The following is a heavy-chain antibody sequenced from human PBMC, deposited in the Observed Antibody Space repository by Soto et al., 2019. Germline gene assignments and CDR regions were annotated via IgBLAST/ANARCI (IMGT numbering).Heavy chain of an antibody. Sequence: PSETLSLTCAFYGWPFSGYYWSWIRQPPGKGLEWIGEINHSGSTNYNPSLKSRVTISVDTSKNQFSLKLSSVTAADTAVYYCARGGTFNYYGSGSYISAFDYWGQGTLVTVSS. CDR3: ARGGTFNYYGSGSYISAFDY. CDR1: GWPFSGYY. D-gene: IGHD3-10*01. J-gene: IGHJ4*02. V-gene: IGHV4-34*01. CDR2: INHSGST.